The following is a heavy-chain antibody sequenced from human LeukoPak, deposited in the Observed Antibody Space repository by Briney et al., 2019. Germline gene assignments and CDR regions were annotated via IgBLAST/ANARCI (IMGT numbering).Heavy chain of an antibody. CDR3: ARDLKEVAARPFDY. V-gene: IGHV3-21*01. Sequence: PGGSLRLSCAASGFTFSSYSMSWVRQAPGKGLEWVSSISSSSSYIYYADSVKGRFTISRDNAKNSLYLQMNSLRAEDTAVYYCARDLKEVAARPFDYWGQGTLVTVSS. CDR2: ISSSSSYI. D-gene: IGHD6-6*01. CDR1: GFTFSSYS. J-gene: IGHJ4*02.